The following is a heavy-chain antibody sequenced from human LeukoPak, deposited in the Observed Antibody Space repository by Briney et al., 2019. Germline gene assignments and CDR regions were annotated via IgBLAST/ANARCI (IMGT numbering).Heavy chain of an antibody. D-gene: IGHD5-18*01. CDR3: ARGSDTAMALAYFDY. CDR1: GGSFSGYC. CDR2: INHSGST. Sequence: SETLSLTCAVYGGSFSGYCWSWIRQPPGKGLEWIGEINHSGSTNDNPSLKSRVTISADTSKNQFSLKLSSVTAADTAVYYCARGSDTAMALAYFDYWGQGTVVTVSS. J-gene: IGHJ4*02. V-gene: IGHV4-34*01.